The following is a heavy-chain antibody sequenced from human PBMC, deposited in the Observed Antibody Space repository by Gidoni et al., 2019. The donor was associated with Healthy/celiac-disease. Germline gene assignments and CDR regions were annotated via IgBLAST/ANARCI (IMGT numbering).Heavy chain of an antibody. V-gene: IGHV1-18*01. CDR3: ARVRSSSGWYDVRRLTGAFDI. CDR1: GYTFTSSG. Sequence: QVQLVQSGAGVNNPEASVKVSCKASGYTFTSSGISLVRKAPGQGLDGMGWISAYNGNTNYAQKPQGRVTMTQDTSTSTAYMELRSLRSDDTAVYYCARVRSSSGWYDVRRLTGAFDIWGQGTMVTVSS. CDR2: ISAYNGNT. J-gene: IGHJ3*02. D-gene: IGHD6-19*01.